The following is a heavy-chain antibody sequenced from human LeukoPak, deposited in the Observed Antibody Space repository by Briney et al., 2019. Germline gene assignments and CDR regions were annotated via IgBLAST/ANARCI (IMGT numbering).Heavy chain of an antibody. CDR2: IYYSGST. V-gene: IGHV4-61*01. CDR1: GGSVSSGSYY. J-gene: IGHJ4*02. Sequence: SETLSLTCTVSGGSVSSGSYYWSWIRQPPGKGLEWIGYIYYSGSTNYNPSLKSRVTISVDTSKNQFSLKLSSVTAADTAVYHCARVEDTAMVYGNYYFDYWGQETLVTVSS. D-gene: IGHD5-18*01. CDR3: ARVEDTAMVYGNYYFDY.